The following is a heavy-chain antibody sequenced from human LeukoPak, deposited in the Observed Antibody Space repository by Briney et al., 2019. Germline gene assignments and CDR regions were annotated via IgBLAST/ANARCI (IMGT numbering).Heavy chain of an antibody. V-gene: IGHV4-34*01. CDR2: INHSGST. D-gene: IGHD3-16*01. CDR3: ATKAYGY. J-gene: IGHJ4*02. CDR1: GGSFSGYY. Sequence: SETLSLTCAVYGGSFSGYYWSWIRQPPGKGLEWIGEINHSGSTNYNPSLKSRVTISVDTSKNQFSLKLSSVTAADTAVYYCATKAYGYWGQGTLATVSS.